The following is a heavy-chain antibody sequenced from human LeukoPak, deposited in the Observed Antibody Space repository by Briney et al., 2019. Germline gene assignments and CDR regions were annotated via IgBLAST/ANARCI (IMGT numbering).Heavy chain of an antibody. V-gene: IGHV1-18*01. Sequence: ASVKVSCKASGYTSTSYGISWVRQAPGQGLEWMGWISAYNGNTNYAQKLQGRVTMTTDTSTSTAYMELRSLRSDDTAVYYCARDKASIAVAGLFDYWGQGTLVTVSS. D-gene: IGHD6-19*01. CDR1: GYTSTSYG. J-gene: IGHJ4*02. CDR2: ISAYNGNT. CDR3: ARDKASIAVAGLFDY.